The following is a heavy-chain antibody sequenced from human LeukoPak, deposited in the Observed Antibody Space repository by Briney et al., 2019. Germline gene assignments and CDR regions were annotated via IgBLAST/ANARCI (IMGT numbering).Heavy chain of an antibody. Sequence: GRSLRLSCAASRFIFNNYAMHWARQAPGKGLEWVATMSFDVNNKYYADSVRGRFTISRDNSKNTLYLQMNSLGAEDTAVYSCARGCCTSSSCYNDYWGQGTLVTVSS. CDR2: MSFDVNNK. CDR1: RFIFNNYA. J-gene: IGHJ4*02. V-gene: IGHV3-30*04. D-gene: IGHD2-2*02. CDR3: ARGCCTSSSCYNDY.